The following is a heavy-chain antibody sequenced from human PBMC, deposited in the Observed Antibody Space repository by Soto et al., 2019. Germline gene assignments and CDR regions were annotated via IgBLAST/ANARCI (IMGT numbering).Heavy chain of an antibody. Sequence: EVQLVESGGGLVQPGGSLRLYCAASGFTFSGYWVHWVRQAPGKGLVWVSRINGDGSTTRNADSVKGRFTISRDNAKNTLYLQMNSLSAEDTAVYYCVRVKETSGWGAFDFWGQGTLVTVSS. CDR1: GFTFSGYW. CDR3: VRVKETSGWGAFDF. J-gene: IGHJ4*02. CDR2: INGDGSTT. D-gene: IGHD6-19*01. V-gene: IGHV3-74*01.